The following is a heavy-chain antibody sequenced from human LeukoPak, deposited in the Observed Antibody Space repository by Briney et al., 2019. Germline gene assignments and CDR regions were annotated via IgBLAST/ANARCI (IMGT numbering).Heavy chain of an antibody. J-gene: IGHJ4*02. CDR1: GITLSNYG. V-gene: IGHV3-23*01. D-gene: IGHD3-10*01. CDR3: AQRGVVIRVVLVGFHKEAYYFDS. Sequence: PGGTLRLSCAVSGITLSNYGMRWVRQAPGKGLEWVAGISGSGGSTNYADSVKGRFTISRDNPKNTLYLQMNSLRAEDTAVYFCAQRGVVIRVVLVGFHKEAYYFDSWGQGALVTVSS. CDR2: ISGSGGST.